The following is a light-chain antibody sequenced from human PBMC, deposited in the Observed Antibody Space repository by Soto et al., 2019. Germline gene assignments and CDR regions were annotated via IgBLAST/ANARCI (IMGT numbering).Light chain of an antibody. V-gene: IGKV3-20*01. Sequence: EIVLQHSPGTLSLSPWESATLSCKASQSGSSSYLAWYQQKPGQAPRLLIYGASSRAAGIPDRFSGGGSGTDFTLTISRLEPEDFAIYYCQQYGSSWTFGQGTKVDIK. CDR3: QQYGSSWT. J-gene: IGKJ1*01. CDR2: GAS. CDR1: QSGSSSY.